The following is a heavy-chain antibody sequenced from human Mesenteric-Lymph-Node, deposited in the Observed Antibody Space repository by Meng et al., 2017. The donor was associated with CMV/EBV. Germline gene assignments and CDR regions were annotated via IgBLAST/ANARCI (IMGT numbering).Heavy chain of an antibody. CDR2: IKSKANGGTI. V-gene: IGHV3-15*01. J-gene: IGHJ4*02. CDR1: GFTFSNAW. CDR3: STGLYFDY. Sequence: GESLKISCAASGFTFSNAWMSWVRQAPGKGLEWVVRIKSKANGGTIDYAAPVKGRFTISRDDSKNTLYLQMNSLKTEDTAVYYCSTGLYFDYWGQGTLVTVSS.